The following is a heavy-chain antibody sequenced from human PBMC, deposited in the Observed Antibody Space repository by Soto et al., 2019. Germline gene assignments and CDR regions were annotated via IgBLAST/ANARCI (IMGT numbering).Heavy chain of an antibody. D-gene: IGHD3-3*01. CDR2: ISYSVNY. V-gene: IGHV4-30-4*01. CDR3: ARVRIENHEGSGYHLFDF. CDR1: GGSISSDDSS. J-gene: IGHJ4*02. Sequence: SETLSLTCTVSGGSISSDDSSWSWIRQSPGPGLDWTGHISYSVNYYYTPSLRNRVTMSVWTSYNHFYLESTSVTAAATAVYYCARVRIENHEGSGYHLFDFWGQGTLVTVSS.